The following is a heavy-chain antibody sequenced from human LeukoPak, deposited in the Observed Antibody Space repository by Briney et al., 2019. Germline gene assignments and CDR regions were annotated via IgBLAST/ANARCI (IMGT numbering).Heavy chain of an antibody. J-gene: IGHJ4*02. CDR3: ARGRDYDYVWGSYRSVWFGY. CDR1: GFTFSSNY. V-gene: IGHV3-7*01. Sequence: GGSLRLSCAASGFTFSSNYMSWVRQAPGKGLEWVANIKQDGSEKYYVDSVKGRFTISRDNAKNSLYLQMNSLRAEDTAVYYCARGRDYDYVWGSYRSVWFGYWGQGTLVTVSS. D-gene: IGHD3-16*02. CDR2: IKQDGSEK.